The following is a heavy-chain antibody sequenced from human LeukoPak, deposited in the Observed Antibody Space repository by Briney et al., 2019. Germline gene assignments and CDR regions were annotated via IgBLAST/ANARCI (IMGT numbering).Heavy chain of an antibody. CDR2: IKEDGTEK. V-gene: IGHV3-7*01. Sequence: GGSLRLSCAASGFTFSAYWMTWVRQAPGKGLEWVANIKEDGTEKNYVDSVKGRFTISRDNVKKSLYLEMNSLRVEDTAVYYCARGRWSDYWGQGTQVPVSS. CDR1: GFTFSAYW. J-gene: IGHJ4*02. D-gene: IGHD5-24*01. CDR3: ARGRWSDY.